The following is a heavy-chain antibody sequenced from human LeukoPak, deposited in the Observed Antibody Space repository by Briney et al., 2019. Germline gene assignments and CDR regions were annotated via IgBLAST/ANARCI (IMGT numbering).Heavy chain of an antibody. CDR2: ISASGGTT. CDR3: AKGVGSRSAFDI. Sequence: GGSLRLSCAASGFNFYNYAMSWVRQAPGKGLEWVSGISASGGTTYYADSVKGRFTISRDNAKNFLYLRMNSLRAEDMALYYCAKGVGSRSAFDIWGQGTMVTVSS. J-gene: IGHJ3*02. V-gene: IGHV3-23*01. D-gene: IGHD2-15*01. CDR1: GFNFYNYA.